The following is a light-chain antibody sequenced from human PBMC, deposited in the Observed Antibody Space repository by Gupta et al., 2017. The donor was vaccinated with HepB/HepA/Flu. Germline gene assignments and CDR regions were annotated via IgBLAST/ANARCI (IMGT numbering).Light chain of an antibody. V-gene: IGKV3-20*01. Sequence: EIVLTQSPNTLSLSPGERATLTCRASQNLTNNYLDWFRQKPGQAPRLLIYGASSRATGIPDRFSGSGCGTDFTLTISRRQPEDFAVYYCQQYDSSPPYTFGQGTKLEIK. CDR2: GAS. CDR3: QQYDSSPPYT. CDR1: QNLTNNY. J-gene: IGKJ2*01.